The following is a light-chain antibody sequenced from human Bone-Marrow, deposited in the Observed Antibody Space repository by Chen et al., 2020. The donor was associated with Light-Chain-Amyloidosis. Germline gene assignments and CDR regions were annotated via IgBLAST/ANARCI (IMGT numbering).Light chain of an antibody. J-gene: IGKJ5*01. V-gene: IGKV3-11*01. CDR1: QCVVTY. Sequence: EVVLTQSPATLSLSPGESSTLPCKASQCVVTYLGWFQQKPGQAPRRLIYDASNRATGVPARCRGGGSGTEVTLTSSSLEPEDFAVYYCQQRYAWPPITFGQGTRLEIK. CDR2: DAS. CDR3: QQRYAWPPIT.